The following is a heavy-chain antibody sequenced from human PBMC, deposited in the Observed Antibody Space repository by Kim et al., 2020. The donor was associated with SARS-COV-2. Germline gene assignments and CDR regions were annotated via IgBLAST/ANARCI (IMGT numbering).Heavy chain of an antibody. CDR2: IYYSGST. V-gene: IGHV4-59*01. Sequence: SETLSLTCTVSGGPISSYYWSWIRQPPGKGLEWIGYIYYSGSTNYHPSLKSRVTISLDTSKKQFYLKLSSVTAADTALYYCERDAAGTIPNYYYYMYVWGKGTTVTVSS. CDR3: ERDAAGTIPNYYYYMYV. CDR1: GGPISSYY. J-gene: IGHJ6*03. D-gene: IGHD3-10*01.